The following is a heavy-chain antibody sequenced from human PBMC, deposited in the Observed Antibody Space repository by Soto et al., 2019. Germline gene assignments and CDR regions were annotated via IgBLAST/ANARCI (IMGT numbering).Heavy chain of an antibody. CDR2: INHSGST. Sequence: QVQLQQWGAGLLKPSETLSLTWAVYGGSFSGYDWTWIRQPPGTGLEWIGEINHSGSTNYNPSLKSRVTISVDTSKNHFSLKLTSVTAADTAVYYCASDKISGLFDYWAQGTLVTVSS. CDR1: GGSFSGYD. CDR3: ASDKISGLFDY. J-gene: IGHJ4*02. V-gene: IGHV4-34*01.